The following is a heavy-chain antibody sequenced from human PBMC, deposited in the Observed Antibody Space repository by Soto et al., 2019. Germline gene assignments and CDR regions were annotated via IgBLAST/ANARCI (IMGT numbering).Heavy chain of an antibody. CDR2: IYDGGRT. Sequence: QVQLQESGPGLVKPSQTLSLTCTVSGGSIRTVDYWWSWIRQSPDMGLEWIGHIYDGGRTYNNPSLESRVTRSVDTSKSQISLTLSSASAADTAVYYCARGPSGDKVDSWGQGTLVTVSS. CDR3: ARGPSGDKVDS. V-gene: IGHV4-30-4*01. CDR1: GGSIRTVDYW. J-gene: IGHJ4*02. D-gene: IGHD7-27*01.